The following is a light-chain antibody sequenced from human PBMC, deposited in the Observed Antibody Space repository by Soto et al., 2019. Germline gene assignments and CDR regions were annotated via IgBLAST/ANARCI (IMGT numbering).Light chain of an antibody. Sequence: IVLTQSPATLSPSPGERATLSCRASQSVYSYLVWYQQKPGQAPRLLIYDASNRATGVPARFSGSGSGTDFTLTISSLEPEDFAVYYCQQRYVWPPITFGQGTRLEIK. J-gene: IGKJ5*01. CDR1: QSVYSY. V-gene: IGKV3-11*01. CDR2: DAS. CDR3: QQRYVWPPIT.